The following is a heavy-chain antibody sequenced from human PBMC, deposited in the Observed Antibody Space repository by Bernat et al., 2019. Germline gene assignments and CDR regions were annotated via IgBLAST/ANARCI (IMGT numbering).Heavy chain of an antibody. CDR3: AREGGTVALVGATTFAFDI. D-gene: IGHD1-26*01. J-gene: IGHJ3*02. Sequence: EVQLVESGGGLVQPGGSLRLSCAASGFTFSSYWMSWVRQAPGKGLEWVANIKQDGSEKYYVDSVKGRFTISRDNAKNSLYLQMNSLRAEDTAVYYCAREGGTVALVGATTFAFDIWGQGTMVTVSS. V-gene: IGHV3-7*01. CDR2: IKQDGSEK. CDR1: GFTFSSYW.